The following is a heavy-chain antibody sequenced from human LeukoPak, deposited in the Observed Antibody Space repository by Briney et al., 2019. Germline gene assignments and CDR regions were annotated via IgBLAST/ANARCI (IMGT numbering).Heavy chain of an antibody. V-gene: IGHV3-23*01. CDR1: GFTFSSYA. CDR2: ISGSGGST. D-gene: IGHD2-15*01. Sequence: PGGSLRLSCAASGFTFSSYAMSWVRQAPGKGLEWVSAISGSGGSTYYADSVKGRFTISRDNSKNTLYPQMNSLRAEDTAVYYCAKETGYCSGGSCYSNFDYWGQGTLVTVSS. J-gene: IGHJ4*02. CDR3: AKETGYCSGGSCYSNFDY.